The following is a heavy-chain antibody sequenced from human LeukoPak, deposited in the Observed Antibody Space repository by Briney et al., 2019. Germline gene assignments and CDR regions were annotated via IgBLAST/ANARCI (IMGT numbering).Heavy chain of an antibody. J-gene: IGHJ6*03. V-gene: IGHV4-34*01. CDR1: GGSFSGYY. Sequence: SETLSLTCAVYGGSFSGYYWSWIRQPPGKGLEWIGEINHSGSTNYNPSLKSRVTISVDTSKNQFSLKLSSVTAADTAVYYCARCPITIFRDYYYYYMDVWGKGTTVTVSS. CDR2: INHSGST. CDR3: ARCPITIFRDYYYYYMDV. D-gene: IGHD3-3*01.